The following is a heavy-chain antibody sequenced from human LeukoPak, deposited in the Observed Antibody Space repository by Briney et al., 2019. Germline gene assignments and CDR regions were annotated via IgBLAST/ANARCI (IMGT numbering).Heavy chain of an antibody. D-gene: IGHD1-26*01. Sequence: ASVRVSCKASGGSFSSFVITWVRQAPGQGLEWMGWISAYNGNTNYAQKLQGRVTMTTDTSTSTAYMELRSLRSDDTAVYYCARDFRGSHFDYWGQGTLVTVSS. V-gene: IGHV1-18*01. CDR2: ISAYNGNT. CDR1: GGSFSSFV. J-gene: IGHJ4*02. CDR3: ARDFRGSHFDY.